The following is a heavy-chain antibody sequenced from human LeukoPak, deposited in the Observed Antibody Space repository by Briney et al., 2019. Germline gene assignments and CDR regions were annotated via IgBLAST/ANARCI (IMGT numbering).Heavy chain of an antibody. J-gene: IGHJ6*02. CDR2: ISYDGSNK. D-gene: IGHD2-2*01. CDR1: GFTFSSYG. Sequence: PGGSLRLSCAASGFTFSSYGMHWVRQAPGKGLEWVAVISYDGSNKYYADSVKGRFTISRDNSKNTLYLQMNSLRAEDTAGYYCAKDFGKDIVVVPAAEYYYYYGMDVRGQGTTVTVSS. V-gene: IGHV3-30*18. CDR3: AKDFGKDIVVVPAAEYYYYYGMDV.